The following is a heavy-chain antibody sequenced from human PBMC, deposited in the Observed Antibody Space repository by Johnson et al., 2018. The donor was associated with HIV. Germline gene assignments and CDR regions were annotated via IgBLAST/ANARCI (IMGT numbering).Heavy chain of an antibody. CDR2: IIQSGGGT. J-gene: IGHJ3*02. V-gene: IGHV3-21*01. Sequence: EVQLVESGGGVVQPGRSLRLSCAASGFTFSSYAMHWVRQAPGTGLKWVAIIQSGGGTYHADSVKGRFTISRDNAKNSLSLQMNILTAEDTAVYYCARAPEVRGIDAFDIWGQGTMVTVS. CDR3: ARAPEVRGIDAFDI. D-gene: IGHD3-10*01. CDR1: GFTFSSYA.